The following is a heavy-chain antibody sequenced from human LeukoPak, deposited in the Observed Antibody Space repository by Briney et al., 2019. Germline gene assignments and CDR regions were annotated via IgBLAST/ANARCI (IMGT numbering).Heavy chain of an antibody. Sequence: GGSLRLSCAASGSTFSSYWVHWVRQAPGKGLVWVSRINSDGSSTSYADSVKGRFTISRDNAKNTVFLQMNSLRAEDTAVYYCARVWGSGSQFYFDYWGQGTLVTVSS. CDR2: INSDGSST. J-gene: IGHJ4*02. D-gene: IGHD3-10*01. CDR3: ARVWGSGSQFYFDY. CDR1: GSTFSSYW. V-gene: IGHV3-74*01.